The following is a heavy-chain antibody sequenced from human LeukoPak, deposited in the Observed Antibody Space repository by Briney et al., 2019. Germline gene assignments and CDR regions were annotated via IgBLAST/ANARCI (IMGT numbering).Heavy chain of an antibody. D-gene: IGHD3-3*01. Sequence: GESLKISCKGSGYSFTSYWIGWVRQMPGKGLEWMGIIYPGDSGTRYSPSFQGQVTISADKSISTAYLQWSSLKASDTAMYYCARRSPNYDFWSGYLPIAFDIWGQGTMVTVSS. CDR2: IYPGDSGT. CDR1: GYSFTSYW. CDR3: ARRSPNYDFWSGYLPIAFDI. V-gene: IGHV5-51*01. J-gene: IGHJ3*02.